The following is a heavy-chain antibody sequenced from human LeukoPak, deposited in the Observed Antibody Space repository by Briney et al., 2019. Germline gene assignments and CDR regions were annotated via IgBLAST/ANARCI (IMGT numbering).Heavy chain of an antibody. Sequence: GGSLRLSCAASGFTFSDSAMHWVRQASGKGLEWVGRIRSKVSSYATAYAASVEGRFIISRDDSKNTVYLQMNSLKTGDTAVYYCANRGDQHYWGQGTLVTVSS. D-gene: IGHD3-10*01. J-gene: IGHJ4*02. V-gene: IGHV3-73*01. CDR3: ANRGDQHY. CDR1: GFTFSDSA. CDR2: IRSKVSSYAT.